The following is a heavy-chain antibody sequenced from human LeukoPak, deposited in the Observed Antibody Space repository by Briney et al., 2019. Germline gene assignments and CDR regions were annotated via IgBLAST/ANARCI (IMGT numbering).Heavy chain of an antibody. V-gene: IGHV4-38-2*02. CDR3: ARVHWVNKLFGVVLSHFDS. D-gene: IGHD3-3*01. Sequence: SETLSLTCSFSGFFLSTGYYWGWIRQPPGKGLEWIGSIYNSGSTYYNPSLKSRVTISIDTSKNLFSLKLTSVTAADTALYYCARVHWVNKLFGVVLSHFDSWCQGTLVTVSS. CDR1: GFFLSTGYY. J-gene: IGHJ4*02. CDR2: IYNSGST.